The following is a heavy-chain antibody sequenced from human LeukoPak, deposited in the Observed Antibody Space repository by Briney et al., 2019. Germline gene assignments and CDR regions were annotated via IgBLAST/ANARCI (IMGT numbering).Heavy chain of an antibody. Sequence: PGGSLRLSCATSGFTFSYYTMNWVRQAPGKGLEWVSALSSSGTYIYYADSVKGRFTISRDNAKNSLYLQMNSLRAEDTAVYYCARGATGYSSSWYQVHGYYYGMDVWGQGTTVTVSS. CDR2: LSSSGTYI. CDR3: ARGATGYSSSWYQVHGYYYGMDV. D-gene: IGHD6-13*01. V-gene: IGHV3-21*01. J-gene: IGHJ6*02. CDR1: GFTFSYYT.